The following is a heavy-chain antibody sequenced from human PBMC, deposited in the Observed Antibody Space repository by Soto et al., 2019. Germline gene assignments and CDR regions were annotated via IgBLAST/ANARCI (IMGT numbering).Heavy chain of an antibody. D-gene: IGHD3-9*01. J-gene: IGHJ3*02. V-gene: IGHV3-73*01. Sequence: PGGSLRLSCAASGFTFSGSAMHWVRQASGKGLEWVGRIRSKANSYATAYAASVKGRFTISRDDSKNTAYLQMNSLKTEDTAVYYCTIYYDILTGYSIGQDAFDIWGQGTMVTVSS. CDR2: IRSKANSYAT. CDR1: GFTFSGSA. CDR3: TIYYDILTGYSIGQDAFDI.